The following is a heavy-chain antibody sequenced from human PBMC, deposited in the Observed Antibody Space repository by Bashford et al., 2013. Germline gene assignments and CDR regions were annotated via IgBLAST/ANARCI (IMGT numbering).Heavy chain of an antibody. CDR3: AKSGGRGWYGRPIDS. D-gene: IGHD6-19*01. CDR1: GGSISSGSYY. Sequence: SETLSLTCTVSGGSISSGSYYWSWIRQLPGKGLEWIGYIYFSDTTDYNPSLKSRLTISVDRSKKQFSLRLASVTAADTAVYFCAKSGGRGWYGRPIDSWGQGTLVTVSS. J-gene: IGHJ4*02. CDR2: IYFSDTT. V-gene: IGHV4-31*03.